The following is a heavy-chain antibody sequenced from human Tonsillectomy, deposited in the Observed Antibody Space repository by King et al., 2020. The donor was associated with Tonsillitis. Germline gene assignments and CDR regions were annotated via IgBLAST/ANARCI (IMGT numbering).Heavy chain of an antibody. CDR3: AGDSGGFFDY. J-gene: IGHJ4*02. D-gene: IGHD2-15*01. V-gene: IGHV4-61*02. CDR2: IYTRGCT. CDR1: GGSISSGSYY. Sequence: QLQESGPGLVKPSQTLSLTCTVSGGSISSGSYYWSWIRQPAGKGLEWIGCIYTRGCTNNNPSLKSRDTMSVYTSKNQFSLKLSSVTAADTAVYYCAGDSGGFFDYWGQGTLVTVSS.